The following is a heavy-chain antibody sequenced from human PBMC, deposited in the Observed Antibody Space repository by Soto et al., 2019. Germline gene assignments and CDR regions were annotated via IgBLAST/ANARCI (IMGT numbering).Heavy chain of an antibody. V-gene: IGHV1-69*10. Sequence: SVKVSCKASGGTFSSYAISWVRQAPGQGLEWMGGIIPIFGIANYAQKFQGRVTITADKSTSTAYMELSSLRSEDTAVYYCASYLGYCSGGSCYSGAFDIWGQGTMVTVSS. J-gene: IGHJ3*02. CDR1: GGTFSSYA. CDR2: IIPIFGIA. D-gene: IGHD2-15*01. CDR3: ASYLGYCSGGSCYSGAFDI.